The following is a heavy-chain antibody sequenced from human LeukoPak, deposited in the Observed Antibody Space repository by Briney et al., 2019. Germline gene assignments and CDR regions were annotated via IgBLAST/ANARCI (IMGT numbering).Heavy chain of an antibody. CDR3: ARVVLLWFGEPYHFDY. CDR2: IKQDGSEK. V-gene: IGHV3-7*01. D-gene: IGHD3-10*01. CDR1: GFTFSSYW. J-gene: IGHJ4*02. Sequence: GGSLRLSCAASGFTFSSYWMSWVRQAPGKELEWVANIKQDGSEKYYVDSVKGRFTISRDNAKNSLYLQMNSLRAEDTAVYYCARVVLLWFGEPYHFDYWGQGTLVTVSS.